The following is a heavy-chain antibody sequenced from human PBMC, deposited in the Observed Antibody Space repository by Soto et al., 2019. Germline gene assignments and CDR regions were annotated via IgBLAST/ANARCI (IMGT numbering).Heavy chain of an antibody. V-gene: IGHV3-33*01. CDR3: ARGSDSSGWWYCDL. CDR2: IWYDGSNK. D-gene: IGHD6-19*01. CDR1: GFTFSSYG. J-gene: IGHJ2*01. Sequence: QVQLVESGGGVVQPGRSLRLSCAASGFTFSSYGMHWVRQAPGKGLEWVAVIWYDGSNKYYADSVKGRFTISRDNSKNTLYLQMNSLRAEDTAVYYCARGSDSSGWWYCDLWGRGTLVTVSS.